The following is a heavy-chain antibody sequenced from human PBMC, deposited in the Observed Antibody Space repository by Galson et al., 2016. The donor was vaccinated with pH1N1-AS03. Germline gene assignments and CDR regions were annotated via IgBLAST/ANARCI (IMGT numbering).Heavy chain of an antibody. CDR3: ARAHYNADYVPDF. Sequence: SVKVSCKASGYSFPTYSFNWVRQAPGQGLVWLGWISAYSGDTHYARKFQGRVTLTTDTSTSTAYMELRSLTSDDTAVYYCARAHYNADYVPDFWGQGTLVTVSS. CDR2: ISAYSGDT. V-gene: IGHV1-18*04. D-gene: IGHD4-17*01. CDR1: GYSFPTYS. J-gene: IGHJ4*02.